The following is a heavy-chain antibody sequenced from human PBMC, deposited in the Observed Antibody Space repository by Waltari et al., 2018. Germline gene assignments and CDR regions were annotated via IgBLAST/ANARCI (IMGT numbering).Heavy chain of an antibody. CDR2: IRRKANSSAT. CDR1: GFTFSGSA. J-gene: IGHJ4*02. D-gene: IGHD6-19*01. V-gene: IGHV3-73*01. CDR3: TRLNEAGSDY. Sequence: EVQLVESGGGLVQPGGSLKLSCAASGFTFSGSAMHWVRQASGKGLEWVGRIRRKANSSATAYAASVKGRFTISRDDSKNTAYLQMNSLKTEDTAVYYCTRLNEAGSDYWGQGTLVTVSS.